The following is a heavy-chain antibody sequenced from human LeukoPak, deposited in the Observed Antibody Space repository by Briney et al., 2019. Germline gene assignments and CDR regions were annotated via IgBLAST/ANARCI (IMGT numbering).Heavy chain of an antibody. Sequence: GGSLRLSCAASGFTFSSYWMSWVRQAPGKGLEWVANIKQDGSEKYYVDSVKGRFTISRDNAKNSLYLQMNSLRAEDTAVYYCAKDSSSFGYYYYYMDVWGKGTTVTVSS. CDR1: GFTFSSYW. D-gene: IGHD6-6*01. J-gene: IGHJ6*03. V-gene: IGHV3-7*03. CDR3: AKDSSSFGYYYYYMDV. CDR2: IKQDGSEK.